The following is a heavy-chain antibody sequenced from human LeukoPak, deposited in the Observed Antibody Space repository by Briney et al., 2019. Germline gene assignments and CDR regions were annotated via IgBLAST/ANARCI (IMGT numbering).Heavy chain of an antibody. CDR2: INPNGGFT. CDR3: ARDQSGEWDLLSGWWFDP. J-gene: IGHJ5*02. D-gene: IGHD1-26*01. V-gene: IGHV1-46*01. CDR1: GYTFSTHW. Sequence: ASVKVSCKTSGYTFSTHWMHWVRQAPGQGLEWMGIINPNGGFTSYAQKFQGRVTVTRDMSTSTVYMELSDLKTEDTAVYYCARDQSGEWDLLSGWWFDPWGQGTLVTVSS.